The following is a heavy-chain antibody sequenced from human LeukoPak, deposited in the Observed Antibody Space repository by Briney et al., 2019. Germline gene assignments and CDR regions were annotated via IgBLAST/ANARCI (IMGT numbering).Heavy chain of an antibody. CDR3: AREATGYYDSSGFKIVFFQY. J-gene: IGHJ1*01. V-gene: IGHV1-8*01. CDR1: GYTFTSYD. Sequence: ASVKVSCKASGYTFTSYDINWVRQATGQGLEWMGWMNPNSGNTGYAQKFQGRVTMTRNTSISTAYMELSSLRSEDTAVYYCAREATGYYDSSGFKIVFFQYWGQGTLVTVSS. D-gene: IGHD3-22*01. CDR2: MNPNSGNT.